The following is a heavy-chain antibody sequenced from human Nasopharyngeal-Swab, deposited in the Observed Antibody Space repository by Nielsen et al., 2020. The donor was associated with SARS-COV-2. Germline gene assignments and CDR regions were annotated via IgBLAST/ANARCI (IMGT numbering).Heavy chain of an antibody. CDR2: LSSYNGDT. J-gene: IGHJ4*02. CDR1: GCTFICFG. D-gene: IGHD3-10*01. Sequence: GSVKPSCKASGCTFICFGMSWVRQVHRQGIEWLRWLSSYNGDTHYAHCLQGRITMTTDTSTSTAYLELRSLRSDDTAMYYCATAYGSVSSPEYWGQGTLVTVSS. V-gene: IGHV1-18*01. CDR3: ATAYGSVSSPEY.